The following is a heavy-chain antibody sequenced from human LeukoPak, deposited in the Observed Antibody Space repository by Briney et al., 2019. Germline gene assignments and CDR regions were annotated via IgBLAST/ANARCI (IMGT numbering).Heavy chain of an antibody. CDR3: ARYVGFSPQR. D-gene: IGHD1-26*01. J-gene: IGHJ1*01. Sequence: GGSLRLSCVASGFALSDSWMHWVRQTPGKGLVWVSHISPDGTVTNYADFVKGRFIISRDNAKNTVFLQINSLRAEDTSVYFCARYVGFSPQRWGQDTLVSVSS. CDR1: GFALSDSW. CDR2: ISPDGTVT. V-gene: IGHV3-74*01.